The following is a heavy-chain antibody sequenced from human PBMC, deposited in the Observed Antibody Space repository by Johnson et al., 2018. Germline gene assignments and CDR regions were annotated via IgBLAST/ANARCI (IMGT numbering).Heavy chain of an antibody. J-gene: IGHJ1*01. D-gene: IGHD2-15*01. V-gene: IGHV3-30-3*01. CDR2: ISYDGSKK. CDR1: GFTFSSYA. CDR3: ARDRGYCSGGSCDRYFQH. Sequence: QVQLVQSGGGVVQPGRSLRLSCAASGFTFSSYAMHWVRQAPGKGLEWVAVISYDGSKKYYADSVKVRFTISRDNSKNTLYLQMNSLRAEDTAVYYCARDRGYCSGGSCDRYFQHCGQGTLVTVSS.